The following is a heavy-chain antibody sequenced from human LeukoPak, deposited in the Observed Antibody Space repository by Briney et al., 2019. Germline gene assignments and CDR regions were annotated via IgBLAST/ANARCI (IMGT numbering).Heavy chain of an antibody. CDR1: GYTLSEMS. CDR3: ARTNRADASDI. D-gene: IGHD1/OR15-1a*01. CDR2: FDPDDVNT. V-gene: IGHV1-24*01. Sequence: GASVKVSCKVSGYTLSEMSMHWVRQAPGEEPEWMGGFDPDDVNTVYAPRFQGRVTMTDDTSTDTAYLELRSLISDDTAVYYCARTNRADASDIWGQGTLVTVSS. J-gene: IGHJ3*02.